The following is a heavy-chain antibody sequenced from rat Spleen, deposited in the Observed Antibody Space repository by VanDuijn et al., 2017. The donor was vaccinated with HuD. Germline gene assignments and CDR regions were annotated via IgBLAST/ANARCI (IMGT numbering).Heavy chain of an antibody. CDR2: MWRGGST. CDR3: ARDPGNNPYFMDA. J-gene: IGHJ4*01. Sequence: QVQLMESGPGLVQPSETLSLTCTVSGFSLTTHSVHWVRQPPGKGLEWMGVMWRGGSTEYNSALKSRLSISRATSKSQVFLKMNSLQTEDTATYYCARDPGNNPYFMDAWGQGVSVAVSS. D-gene: IGHD1-4*01. V-gene: IGHV2-45*01. CDR1: GFSLTTHS.